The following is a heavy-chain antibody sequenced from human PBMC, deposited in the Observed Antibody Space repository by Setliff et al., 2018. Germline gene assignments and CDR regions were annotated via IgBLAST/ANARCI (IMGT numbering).Heavy chain of an antibody. V-gene: IGHV4-39*01. D-gene: IGHD3-10*01. CDR1: GGSVSSSSYY. Sequence: PSETVSLTCTVSGGSVSSSSYYWGWIRQPPGKGLEWIGTIYYSGTTYYSPSLKSRVTISVDTSKNQFSLKLSSVTAADPAVYYCAMVRGVTRDYWGQGTLVTV. J-gene: IGHJ4*02. CDR3: AMVRGVTRDY. CDR2: IYYSGTT.